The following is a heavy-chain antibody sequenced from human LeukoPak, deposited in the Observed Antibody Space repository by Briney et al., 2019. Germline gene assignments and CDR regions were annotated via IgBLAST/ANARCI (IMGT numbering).Heavy chain of an antibody. V-gene: IGHV3-7*01. J-gene: IGHJ5*02. D-gene: IGHD2-2*01. Sequence: GGSLRLSCVASGFPFSSYWMTWVRQAPGKGLEWVANIKQDGSEKYYVDSVKGRFTISRDNAKSSLYLQMNSLRAEDTAVYYCARDGVVGYCRSTSCYYNWFDPWGQGTLVTVSS. CDR2: IKQDGSEK. CDR3: ARDGVVGYCRSTSCYYNWFDP. CDR1: GFPFSSYW.